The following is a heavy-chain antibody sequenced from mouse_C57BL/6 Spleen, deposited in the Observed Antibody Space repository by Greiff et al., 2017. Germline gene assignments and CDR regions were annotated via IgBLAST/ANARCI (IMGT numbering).Heavy chain of an antibody. CDR2: IDPSDSYT. J-gene: IGHJ1*03. V-gene: IGHV1-50*01. CDR1: GYTFTSYW. CDR3: ARYYGSSPRYFDV. D-gene: IGHD1-1*01. Sequence: QVQLQQPGAELVKPGASVKLSCKASGYTFTSYWMQWVKQRPGQGLEWIGEIDPSDSYTNYNQKFKGKATLTVDTSSSTAYRQLSSLTSEDSAVYYCARYYGSSPRYFDVWGTGTTVTVSS.